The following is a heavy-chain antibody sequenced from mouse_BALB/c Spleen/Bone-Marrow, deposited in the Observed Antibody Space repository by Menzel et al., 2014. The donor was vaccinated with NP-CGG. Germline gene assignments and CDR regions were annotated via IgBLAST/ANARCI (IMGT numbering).Heavy chain of an antibody. J-gene: IGHJ2*01. Sequence: EVQGVESGPELVKPGASVKMSCMASGYTFTSYVMHWVKQKPGQGLEWIGYINPFNDGIEYNEKFKVKATLTSDKSSSTAYMELSSLTSEDSAVYCCARGTTVVGDYWGQGTTLTVSS. D-gene: IGHD1-1*01. CDR2: INPFNDGI. CDR1: GYTFTSYV. V-gene: IGHV1-14*01. CDR3: ARGTTVVGDY.